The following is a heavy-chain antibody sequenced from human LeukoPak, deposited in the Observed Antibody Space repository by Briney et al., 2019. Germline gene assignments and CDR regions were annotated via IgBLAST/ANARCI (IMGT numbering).Heavy chain of an antibody. J-gene: IGHJ4*02. V-gene: IGHV4-38-2*01. Sequence: SETLSLTCAVSGYSISSGYYWGWIRQPPGKGLEWIGSIYHSGSTYYNPSLKSRVTISVDKSKNQFSLKLSSVTAADTAVYYCARGRRTDSSGSVWGQGTLGTVSS. D-gene: IGHD6-19*01. CDR1: GYSISSGYY. CDR3: ARGRRTDSSGSV. CDR2: IYHSGST.